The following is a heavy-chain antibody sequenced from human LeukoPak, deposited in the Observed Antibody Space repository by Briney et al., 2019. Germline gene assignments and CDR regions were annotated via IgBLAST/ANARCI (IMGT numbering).Heavy chain of an antibody. V-gene: IGHV3-30*02. CDR2: IRYDGSNK. D-gene: IGHD5-18*01. Sequence: PGGFLRLSCAASGFTFSSYGMHWVRQAPDKGLEWVAFIRYDGSNKYYADSVKGRFTISRDNSKNTLYLQMNSLRAEDTAVYYCATSWILMVTGAFDIWGQGTMVTVSS. CDR3: ATSWILMVTGAFDI. CDR1: GFTFSSYG. J-gene: IGHJ3*02.